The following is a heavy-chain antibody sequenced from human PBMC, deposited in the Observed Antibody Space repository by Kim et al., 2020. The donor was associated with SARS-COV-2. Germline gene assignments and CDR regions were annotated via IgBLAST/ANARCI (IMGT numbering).Heavy chain of an antibody. CDR3: AKEPAGRPYGLDI. J-gene: IGHJ3*02. Sequence: GGSLRLSCAASGFFFSTYAMNWVRQAPGKGLEWVSIIYSDGTSKYYADSVKGRFTISRDTSKNTLYLQMNSLRAEDTALYYCAKEPAGRPYGLDIWGQGTTVT. V-gene: IGHV3-23*03. CDR2: IYSDGTSK. CDR1: GFFFSTYA. D-gene: IGHD3-10*01.